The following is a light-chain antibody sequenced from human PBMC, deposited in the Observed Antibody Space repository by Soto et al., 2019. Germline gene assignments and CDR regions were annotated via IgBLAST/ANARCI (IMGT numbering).Light chain of an antibody. CDR1: NIGSKS. Sequence: SYELTQPPSVSVAPGKTARITCGGNNIGSKSVHWYQQKPGQAPVLVIYYDSDRPSGTPERFSGSNSGNTATLTISRVEAGDEDDYYCQVWDSSSDHVVFGGGTKLTVL. V-gene: IGLV3-21*04. CDR2: YDS. CDR3: QVWDSSSDHVV. J-gene: IGLJ2*01.